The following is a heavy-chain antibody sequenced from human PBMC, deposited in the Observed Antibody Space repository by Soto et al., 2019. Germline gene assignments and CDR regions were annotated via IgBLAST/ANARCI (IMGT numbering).Heavy chain of an antibody. V-gene: IGHV3-15*01. Sequence: EVQLVESGGGLVQPGGSLRLSCAASGFTFSNAWMSWVRQAPGKGLEWVGRIKSKTDGGTTDYAAPVKGRFTISRDDSKNTLYLKMNSLKTEDTAVYYCTTEALHWGELSPDYWGRGTLVTVSS. CDR3: TTEALHWGELSPDY. J-gene: IGHJ4*02. CDR2: IKSKTDGGTT. CDR1: GFTFSNAW. D-gene: IGHD3-16*02.